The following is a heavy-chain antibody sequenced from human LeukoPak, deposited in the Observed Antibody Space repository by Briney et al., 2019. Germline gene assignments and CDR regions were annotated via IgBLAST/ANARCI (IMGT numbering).Heavy chain of an antibody. V-gene: IGHV3-13*04. Sequence: GGSLRLSCAASGFIFSSYDMYWVRQGTGKGLEWVSGIGTGGDTYYAGSVKGRFTISRENAKNSLYLQMNSLRAGDTAVYYCASAHYDILTGYSWFDPWGQGTLVTVSS. CDR2: IGTGGDT. CDR3: ASAHYDILTGYSWFDP. CDR1: GFIFSSYD. J-gene: IGHJ5*02. D-gene: IGHD3-9*01.